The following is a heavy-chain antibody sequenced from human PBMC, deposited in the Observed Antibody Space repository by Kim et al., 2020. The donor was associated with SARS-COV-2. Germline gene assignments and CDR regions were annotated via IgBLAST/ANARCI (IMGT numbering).Heavy chain of an antibody. CDR1: AFTFSSSW. Sequence: GGSLRLSCAASAFTFSSSWMHWVRQAPGKGLEWVASIKQDGTKTYYVDSVKGRFTISRDNAKNSLYLQMNSLRAEDTAEFYCARVMTDWGQGTLVTVSP. J-gene: IGHJ4*02. D-gene: IGHD3-16*01. CDR2: IKQDGTKT. V-gene: IGHV3-7*03. CDR3: ARVMTD.